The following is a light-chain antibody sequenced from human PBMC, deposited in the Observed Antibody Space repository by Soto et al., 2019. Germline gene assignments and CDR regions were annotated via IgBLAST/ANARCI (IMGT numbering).Light chain of an antibody. Sequence: QSALTQAASVSGSPGQSITISCTGTSSDIGGSDYVSWYQKHPGKAPKVIIYEVSDRPSGVSDRFSGSKSGNTASLTISGLQAEDEADYYCSSYTSSSTPFVFGTGTKLTVL. J-gene: IGLJ1*01. V-gene: IGLV2-14*01. CDR1: SSDIGGSDY. CDR2: EVS. CDR3: SSYTSSSTPFV.